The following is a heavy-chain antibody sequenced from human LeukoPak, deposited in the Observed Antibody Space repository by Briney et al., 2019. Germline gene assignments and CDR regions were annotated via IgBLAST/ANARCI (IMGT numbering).Heavy chain of an antibody. Sequence: SETLSLTCAVYGGSFSGYYWSWIRQPPGKGLEWIGEINHSGSTNYNPSLKSRVTISVDTSKNQFSLKLSSVTAADTAVYCCARGRGIAVAGGIVAIVFDYWGQGTLVTVSS. V-gene: IGHV4-34*01. CDR1: GGSFSGYY. D-gene: IGHD6-19*01. CDR2: INHSGST. J-gene: IGHJ4*02. CDR3: ARGRGIAVAGGIVAIVFDY.